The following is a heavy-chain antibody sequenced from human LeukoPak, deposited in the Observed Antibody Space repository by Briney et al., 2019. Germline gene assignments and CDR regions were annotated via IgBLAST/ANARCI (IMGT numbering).Heavy chain of an antibody. CDR1: GASVSSDY. D-gene: IGHD3-10*01. CDR2: THYRGDI. J-gene: IGHJ4*02. V-gene: IGHV4-59*02. CDR3: GRNLGSGSDH. Sequence: SETLSLTCSVSGASVSSDYWNWIRQSPGRGLEWIGYTHYRGDINYNPSLKSRLTMSADASSNQVSLKLSSVTAADAAVYYCGRNLGSGSDHWGQGTLVTVSS.